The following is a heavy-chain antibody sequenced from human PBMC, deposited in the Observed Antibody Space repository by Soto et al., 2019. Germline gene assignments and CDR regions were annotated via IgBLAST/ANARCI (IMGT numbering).Heavy chain of an antibody. D-gene: IGHD3-9*01. CDR1: GDTFTIYG. J-gene: IGHJ4*02. V-gene: IGHV1-18*01. CDR3: ARDQTTYYDILTGQYYFDY. Sequence: ASVKLSCTASGDTFTIYGISWVRQAPGQGLEWMGWISAYNGNTNYAQNLQGRVTMTTDTSTSTAYMDLRSLRSDDTAVYYCARDQTTYYDILTGQYYFDYWGQGTQVTV. CDR2: ISAYNGNT.